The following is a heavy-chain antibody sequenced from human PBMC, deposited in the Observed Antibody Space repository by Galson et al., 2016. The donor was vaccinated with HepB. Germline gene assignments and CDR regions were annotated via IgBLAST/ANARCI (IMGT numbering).Heavy chain of an antibody. CDR3: ARAGIGGAGRGTVNYQ. CDR2: ISNSGST. V-gene: IGHV4-4*08. Sequence: SETLSLTCTVSGVSMTYYYWNWIRQPPGKGLEWIGYISNSGSTNYNPSPKSRVTISINTSKNRFSLKLPSLTGVDTAVYYCARAGIGGAGRGTVNYQWGEGTLVTVSS. CDR1: GVSMTYYY. D-gene: IGHD3-10*01. J-gene: IGHJ4*01.